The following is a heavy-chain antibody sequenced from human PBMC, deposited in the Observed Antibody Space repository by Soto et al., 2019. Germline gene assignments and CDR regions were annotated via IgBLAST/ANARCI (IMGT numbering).Heavy chain of an antibody. J-gene: IGHJ4*02. CDR2: INPDGSER. Sequence: GGSLRLSCAVSGLTLSSYWMSWVRQAPGKGLEWVANINPDGSERNSVDSVKGRFTISRDNAKNSLYLQMNSLRVEDTAVYYCARQRSSPDYWGQGAMGTVS. V-gene: IGHV3-7*03. D-gene: IGHD2-2*01. CDR3: ARQRSSPDY. CDR1: GLTLSSYW.